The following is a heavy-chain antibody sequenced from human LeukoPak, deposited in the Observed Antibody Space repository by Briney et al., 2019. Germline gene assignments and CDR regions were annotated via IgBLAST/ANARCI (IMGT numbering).Heavy chain of an antibody. Sequence: SETLSLTCTVSGGSISSYYWSWIRQPPGKGLEWIGYIYYSGSTNYNPSLKSRVTISVDTSKNQFSLKLGSVTTADTAVYYCARVIRCFDCSNIERYYFDYWGQGTLVTVSS. CDR3: ARVIRCFDCSNIERYYFDY. CDR2: IYYSGST. CDR1: GGSISSYY. V-gene: IGHV4-59*01. D-gene: IGHD3-9*01. J-gene: IGHJ4*02.